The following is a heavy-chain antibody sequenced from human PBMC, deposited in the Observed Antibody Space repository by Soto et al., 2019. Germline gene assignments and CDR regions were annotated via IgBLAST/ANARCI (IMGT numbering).Heavy chain of an antibody. D-gene: IGHD1-1*01. CDR3: ARVDNWGSRWFDP. CDR1: GGSISSGDYY. V-gene: IGHV4-30-4*01. CDR2: IYYSGST. J-gene: IGHJ5*02. Sequence: PSKTLSVTCTVAGGSISSGDYYWSWIRQPPGKGLEWIGYIYYSGSTYYNPSLKSRVTISVETSKNQFSLKLSSVTAADTAVYYCARVDNWGSRWFDPWGQGTLVTASS.